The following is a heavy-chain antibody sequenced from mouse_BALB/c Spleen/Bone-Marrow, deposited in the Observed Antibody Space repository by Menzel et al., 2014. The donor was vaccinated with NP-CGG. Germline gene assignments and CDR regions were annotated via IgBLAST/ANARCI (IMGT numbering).Heavy chain of an antibody. J-gene: IGHJ2*01. D-gene: IGHD1-1*01. CDR1: GYAFSSSW. CDR3: ARLLGYYFDY. CDR2: IYPGDGDT. V-gene: IGHV1-82*01. Sequence: QVQLQQSGPELVKPGASVKISCKASGYAFSSSWMNWVKQRPGQGLERIGRIYPGDGDTNYNGKFKGKTTLTADKSSSTAYMHLSSLTSVDSAVYFCARLLGYYFDYWGQGTTLTVSS.